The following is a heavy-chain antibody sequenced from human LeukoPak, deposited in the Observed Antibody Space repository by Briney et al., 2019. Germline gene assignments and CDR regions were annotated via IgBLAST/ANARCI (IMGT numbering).Heavy chain of an antibody. V-gene: IGHV1-2*06. CDR1: GYTFTGYY. CDR2: INPNSGGT. CDR3: AARDYGDYPYYFDY. D-gene: IGHD4-17*01. J-gene: IGHJ4*02. Sequence: TSVKVSCKASGYTFTGYYMHWVRQAPGQGLEWMGRINPNSGGTNYAQKFQGRVTMTRDTSISTAYMELSRLRSDDTAVYYCAARDYGDYPYYFDYWGQGTLVTVSS.